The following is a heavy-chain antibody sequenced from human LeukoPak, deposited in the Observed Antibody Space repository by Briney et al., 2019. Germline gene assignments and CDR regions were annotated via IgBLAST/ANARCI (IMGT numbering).Heavy chain of an antibody. V-gene: IGHV3-23*01. CDR1: GFTFSSYA. CDR2: ISGSGSTT. CDR3: AKESSGYYYGFDY. J-gene: IGHJ4*02. D-gene: IGHD3-22*01. Sequence: GGSLRLSCAASGFTFSSYAMSWVRWAPGKGLEWVSTISGSGSTTYHADSVKGRFTISRDSSKNTLYLQMNSLRAEDTAVYYCAKESSGYYYGFDYWGQGTLVTVSS.